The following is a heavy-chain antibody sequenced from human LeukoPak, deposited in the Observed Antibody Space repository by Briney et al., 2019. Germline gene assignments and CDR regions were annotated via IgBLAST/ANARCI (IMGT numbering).Heavy chain of an antibody. CDR1: GLIFSSYG. V-gene: IGHV3-30*18. CDR2: ISYDGNYK. J-gene: IGHJ6*02. CDR3: AKDRVPFYYGMDV. Sequence: QPGRSLRLSCVASGLIFSSYGMHWVRQAPGKGLEWVAVISYDGNYKYYADSVKGRFTISRDNSKNTLYLQMNSLRAEDTAVYYCAKDRVPFYYGMDVWGQGTTVTVSS. D-gene: IGHD3-10*01.